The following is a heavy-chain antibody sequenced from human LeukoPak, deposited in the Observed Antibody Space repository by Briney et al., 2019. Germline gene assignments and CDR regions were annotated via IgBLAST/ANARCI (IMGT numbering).Heavy chain of an antibody. V-gene: IGHV3-53*01. J-gene: IGHJ4*02. Sequence: PGGSLRLSCAASGFTFSNAWMSWVRQAPGKGLEWVSVIYGDGRIHYADSVEGRFTISRDDSKNTLYLQMNSLRAEDTAVYYCARESGYSYGLAGFFDYWGQGTLVTVSS. D-gene: IGHD5-18*01. CDR1: GFTFSNAW. CDR2: IYGDGRI. CDR3: ARESGYSYGLAGFFDY.